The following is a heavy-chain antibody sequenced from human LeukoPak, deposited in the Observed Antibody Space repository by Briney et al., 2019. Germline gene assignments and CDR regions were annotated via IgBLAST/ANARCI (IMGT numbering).Heavy chain of an antibody. Sequence: PSETLSLTCTVSGGSISSYYWSWIRQPPGKGLEWIGYIYYSGSTNYNPSLKSRVTISVDTSKNQFSLKLSSVTAADTAVYYCARVVGYGDYGTTLDYWGQGTLVTVSS. V-gene: IGHV4-59*01. CDR3: ARVVGYGDYGTTLDY. D-gene: IGHD4-17*01. CDR2: IYYSGST. J-gene: IGHJ4*02. CDR1: GGSISSYY.